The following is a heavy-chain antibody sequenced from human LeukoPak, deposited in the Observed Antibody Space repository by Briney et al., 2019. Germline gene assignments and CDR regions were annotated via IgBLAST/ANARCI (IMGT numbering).Heavy chain of an antibody. V-gene: IGHV4-59*01. J-gene: IGHJ4*02. Sequence: SETLSLTCTVSGGSISSYYWSWIRQPPGKGLEWIGYIYYSGSTNYNPSLKSRVTISIDTSKNQFSLKLSSVTAADTAVYYCAREVSGENFDYWGQGTLVTVSS. CDR1: GGSISSYY. D-gene: IGHD5/OR15-5a*01. CDR3: AREVSGENFDY. CDR2: IYYSGST.